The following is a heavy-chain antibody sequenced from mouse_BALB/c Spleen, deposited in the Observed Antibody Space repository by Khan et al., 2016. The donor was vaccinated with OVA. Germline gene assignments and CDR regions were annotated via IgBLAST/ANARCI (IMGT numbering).Heavy chain of an antibody. CDR1: GFNIKDTY. V-gene: IGHV14-3*02. Sequence: EVQLQESGVELVKPGASVKLSCTASGFNIKDTYLHWVKQRPEQGLEWIGRIAPANGNTQYDPKFQGQATITSDTSSNTSYLPLNSLKTEDTADDYCARPSYDRRDCEVWGKGTTVNGSS. J-gene: IGHJ1*03. D-gene: IGHD2-3*01. CDR3: ARPSYDRRDCEV. CDR2: IAPANGNT.